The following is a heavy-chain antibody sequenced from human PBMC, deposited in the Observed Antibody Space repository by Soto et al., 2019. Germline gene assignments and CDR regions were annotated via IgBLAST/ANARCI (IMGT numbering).Heavy chain of an antibody. CDR3: ARAEYYYDSSGYYGEYFDY. CDR2: IYHSGST. J-gene: IGHJ4*02. V-gene: IGHV4-30-2*01. D-gene: IGHD3-22*01. CDR1: GGSISSGGYS. Sequence: SETLSLTCAVSGGSISSGGYSWSWIRQPPGKGLEWIGYIYHSGSTYYNPSLKSRVTISVDRSKNQFSLKLSSVTAADTAVYYCARAEYYYDSSGYYGEYFDYWGQGTLVTVSS.